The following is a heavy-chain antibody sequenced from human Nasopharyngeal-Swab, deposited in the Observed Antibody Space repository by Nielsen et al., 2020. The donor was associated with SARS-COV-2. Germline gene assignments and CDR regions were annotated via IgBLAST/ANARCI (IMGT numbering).Heavy chain of an antibody. CDR2: ISSSSSTI. J-gene: IGHJ4*02. CDR3: TRDIGGKYGY. V-gene: IGHV3-48*01. D-gene: IGHD4-23*01. CDR1: GFTFSYYS. Sequence: GESLKISCAASGFTFSYYSVNWVRQAPGKGLEWVSYISSSSSTISYADSVKGRFTISRDNAKNSLYLQMNSLRAEDTAVYYCTRDIGGKYGYWGQGNLVTVSS.